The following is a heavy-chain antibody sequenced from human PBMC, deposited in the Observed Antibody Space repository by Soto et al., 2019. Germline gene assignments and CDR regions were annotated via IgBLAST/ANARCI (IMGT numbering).Heavy chain of an antibody. Sequence: PGGSLRLSCAASGFTVSSNYMSWVRQAPGKGLEWVSVIYSGGSTYYADSVKGRFTIPRDNSKNTLYLQMNSLRAEDTAVYYCARGASSYDSSGYYYFDYWGQGTLVTVSS. CDR3: ARGASSYDSSGYYYFDY. D-gene: IGHD3-22*01. CDR1: GFTVSSNY. J-gene: IGHJ4*02. CDR2: IYSGGST. V-gene: IGHV3-53*01.